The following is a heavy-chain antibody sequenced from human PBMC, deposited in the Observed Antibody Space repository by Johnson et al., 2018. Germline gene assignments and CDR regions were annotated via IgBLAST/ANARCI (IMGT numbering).Heavy chain of an antibody. CDR2: INPSGDNT. CDR3: GKDNPPPRWFDP. J-gene: IGHJ5*02. V-gene: IGHV1-46*01. CDR1: GYTSTTYY. Sequence: QVQLVESGAEVKKXGASVSVSCKASGYTSTTYYVHCVRQVPRQGPEWMGMINPSGDNTTYVQKFRGRLTMTWDTSTSTVYMELGRLSSEDTAVDYCGKDNPPPRWFDPWGQGTLVTVFS.